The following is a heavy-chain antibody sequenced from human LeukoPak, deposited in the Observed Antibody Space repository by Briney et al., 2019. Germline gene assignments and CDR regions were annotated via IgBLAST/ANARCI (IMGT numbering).Heavy chain of an antibody. CDR3: ARDEVARLPLDY. V-gene: IGHV3-21*01. CDR1: GFTFSSYS. D-gene: IGHD6-25*01. J-gene: IGHJ4*02. Sequence: GGSLRLSCAASGFTFSSYSMNWVRQAPGKGLEWVSSISSSSSYIYYADSVKGRFTISRDNAKNSLYPQMNSLRAEDTAVYYCARDEVARLPLDYWGQGTLVTVSS. CDR2: ISSSSSYI.